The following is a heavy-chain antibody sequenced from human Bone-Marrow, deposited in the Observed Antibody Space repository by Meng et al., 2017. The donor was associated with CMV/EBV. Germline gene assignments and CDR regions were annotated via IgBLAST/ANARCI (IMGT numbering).Heavy chain of an antibody. Sequence: SVKVSCKASGYTFTGYYMHWVRQAPGQGLEWMGGIIPIFGTANYAQKFQGRVTITTDESTSTAYMELSSLRAEDTAVYYCARDPPLLLRFLEWLLGYFDYWGQGTLVTVSS. D-gene: IGHD3-3*01. J-gene: IGHJ4*02. V-gene: IGHV1-69*05. CDR3: ARDPPLLLRFLEWLLGYFDY. CDR2: IIPIFGTA. CDR1: GYTFTGYY.